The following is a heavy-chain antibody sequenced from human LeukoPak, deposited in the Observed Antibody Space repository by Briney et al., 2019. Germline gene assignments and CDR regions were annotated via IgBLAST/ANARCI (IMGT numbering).Heavy chain of an antibody. Sequence: SETLSLTCTVSGGSLNTPNYYWGWIRQTPGKGLEWIGNIFYSGGTYYSPSLTSRVTISLDTSRNQFSLRLNSVTAADTAVYYCAIRTTVVTISWFDPWGQGTLVTVSS. CDR3: AIRTTVVTISWFDP. V-gene: IGHV4-39*01. D-gene: IGHD4-23*01. CDR2: IFYSGGT. CDR1: GGSLNTPNYY. J-gene: IGHJ5*02.